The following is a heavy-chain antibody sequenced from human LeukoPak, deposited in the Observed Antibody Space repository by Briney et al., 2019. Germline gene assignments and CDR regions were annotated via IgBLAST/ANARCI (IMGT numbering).Heavy chain of an antibody. CDR1: GFTFTTHD. D-gene: IGHD3-3*01. CDR2: ISYDGTNK. Sequence: PGGSLRLSCAASGFTFTTHDMHWVRQAPGKGLEWVGVISYDGTNKYYADSVKGRFTISRDNSKNTLYLQMNSLRAEDTAAYYCAKDRIAFWSGYDFHAFDIWGQGTMVTVSS. J-gene: IGHJ3*02. CDR3: AKDRIAFWSGYDFHAFDI. V-gene: IGHV3-30*18.